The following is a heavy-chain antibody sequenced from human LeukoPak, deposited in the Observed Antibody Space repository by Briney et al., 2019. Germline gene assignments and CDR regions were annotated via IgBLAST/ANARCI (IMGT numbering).Heavy chain of an antibody. CDR1: GGTFSSYA. Sequence: SVTVSCKASGGTFSSYAISWVRQAPGQGLEWMGGIIPIFGTANYAQKFQGRVTITADESTSTAYMELSSLRSEDTAVYYCARGLEGHYGSTNSWFDPWGQGTLVTVSS. D-gene: IGHD3-10*01. J-gene: IGHJ5*02. CDR3: ARGLEGHYGSTNSWFDP. V-gene: IGHV1-69*13. CDR2: IIPIFGTA.